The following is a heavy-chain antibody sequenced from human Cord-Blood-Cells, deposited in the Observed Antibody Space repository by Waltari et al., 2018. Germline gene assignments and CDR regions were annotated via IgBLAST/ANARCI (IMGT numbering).Heavy chain of an antibody. CDR3: ARDFGRLRLGY. V-gene: IGHV6-1*01. CDR2: TYYRSKWYN. J-gene: IGHJ4*02. D-gene: IGHD5-12*01. Sequence: IRQSPSRGLEWLGRTYYRSKWYNDYAVSVKSRITINPDTSKNQFSLQLNSVTPEDTAVYYCARDFGRLRLGYWGQGTLVTVSS.